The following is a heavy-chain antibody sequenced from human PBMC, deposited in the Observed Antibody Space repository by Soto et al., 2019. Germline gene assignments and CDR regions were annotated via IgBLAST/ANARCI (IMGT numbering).Heavy chain of an antibody. V-gene: IGHV3-66*01. J-gene: IGHJ6*04. D-gene: IGHD6-13*01. CDR3: ARGLTIIAALSSDV. CDR2: IYSGGST. Sequence: QLGGSLRLSCAASGFTVSSNYMSWVRQAPGKGLEWVSVIYSGGSTYYADSVKGRFTISRDNSKNTLYLQMNSLRAEDTAVYYCARGLTIIAALSSDVWGKGTTVTVSS. CDR1: GFTVSSNY.